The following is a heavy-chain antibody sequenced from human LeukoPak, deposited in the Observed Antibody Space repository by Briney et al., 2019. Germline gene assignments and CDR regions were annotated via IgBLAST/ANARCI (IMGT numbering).Heavy chain of an antibody. CDR3: ARAPITQYYYYMDV. D-gene: IGHD3-10*01. CDR1: GGTFSNYA. Sequence: GASVKVSCKASGGTFSNYAISWVRQAPGQGLEWMGGIIPMFGTTNYAQKFQGRVTITTDEFTSTAYMELSSLRSEDAAVYFCARAPITQYYYYMDVWGKGTTVTVSS. J-gene: IGHJ6*03. CDR2: IIPMFGTT. V-gene: IGHV1-69*05.